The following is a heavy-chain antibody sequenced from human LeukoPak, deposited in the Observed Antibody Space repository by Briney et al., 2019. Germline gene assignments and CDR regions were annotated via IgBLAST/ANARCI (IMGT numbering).Heavy chain of an antibody. CDR2: ISSSSNTI. CDR3: ARDGFDFWSGYPTTVDY. J-gene: IGHJ4*02. CDR1: VFTFSSYS. D-gene: IGHD3-3*01. Sequence: GGSLRLSCVASVFTFSSYSMNYVRQSPGKGLEWVSYISSSSNTIYYADSVKGGFTISRDNANNSLYLQMNSLRAEDTSVYYCARDGFDFWSGYPTTVDYWGQGTLVTVAS. V-gene: IGHV3-48*01.